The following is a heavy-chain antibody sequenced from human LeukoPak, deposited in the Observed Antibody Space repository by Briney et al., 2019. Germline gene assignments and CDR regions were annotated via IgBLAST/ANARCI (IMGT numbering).Heavy chain of an antibody. CDR1: GGTFSSYD. CDR2: IIPMVGTA. CDR3: ASSPLEGYCSGGSCYSSLGY. D-gene: IGHD2-15*01. V-gene: IGHV1-69*06. Sequence: SVNVSCKASGGTFSSYDIIWVRQAPGQGLEWLGGIIPMVGTANYAQKFQRRVTISADKSTSTAYMELSSLRSEDTAVYYCASSPLEGYCSGGSCYSSLGYWGQGTLVTVSS. J-gene: IGHJ4*02.